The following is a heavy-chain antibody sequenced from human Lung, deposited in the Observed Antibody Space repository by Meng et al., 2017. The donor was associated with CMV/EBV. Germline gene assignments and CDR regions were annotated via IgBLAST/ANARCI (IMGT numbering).Heavy chain of an antibody. D-gene: IGHD2-2*01. Sequence: QEQLKESGPSLVKPSETLSVTCIVSSDAITNSFWSWVRQPAGKGLEWIGRLYPDGSTDYNPSLSSRLTLSLDTSKIRFSLKLRSVTAADTAIYYCARTPVRFCNTHMCYAFDYWGQGALVTVSS. CDR2: LYPDGST. V-gene: IGHV4-4*07. CDR1: SDAITNSF. J-gene: IGHJ4*02. CDR3: ARTPVRFCNTHMCYAFDY.